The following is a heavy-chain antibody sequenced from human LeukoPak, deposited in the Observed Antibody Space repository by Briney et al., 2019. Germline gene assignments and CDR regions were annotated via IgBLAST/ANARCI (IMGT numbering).Heavy chain of an antibody. Sequence: GGPLRLSCAAPGFTFINAWMSWFRQAPGKGLEWVARIKSKPDGGTTDYAAPVKGRFTISRDDSKNTLYLQMNSLKTEDTAVYYCTTDLRIGVVVVVAATFDYWGQGTLVTVSS. V-gene: IGHV3-15*01. CDR3: TTDLRIGVVVVVAATFDY. D-gene: IGHD2-15*01. CDR1: GFTFINAW. CDR2: IKSKPDGGTT. J-gene: IGHJ4*02.